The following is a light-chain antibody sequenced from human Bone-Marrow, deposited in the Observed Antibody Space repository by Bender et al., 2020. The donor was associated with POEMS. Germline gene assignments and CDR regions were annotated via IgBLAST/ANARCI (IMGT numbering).Light chain of an antibody. J-gene: IGLJ2*01. CDR2: YDS. CDR1: NIGTKS. CDR3: QVWDGSSDHVI. V-gene: IGLV3-21*04. Sequence: SYVLTQPPSVSVAPGETARIACGGDNIGTKSVQWYRQRPGQAPVLVIYYDSDRPSEIPDRISASNSGNTATLTISRVEAGDGADYYCQVWDGSSDHVIFGGGTKLTVL.